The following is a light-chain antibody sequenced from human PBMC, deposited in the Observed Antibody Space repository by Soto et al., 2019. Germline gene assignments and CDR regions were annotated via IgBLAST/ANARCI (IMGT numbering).Light chain of an antibody. CDR2: WAS. J-gene: IGKJ1*01. CDR3: QQYYRPWT. V-gene: IGKV4-1*01. CDR1: QSVLYSSNNKNY. Sequence: DIVMTQSPDSLAVSLGERATINCKSSQSVLYSSNNKNYLAWYQQKPGQPPKLLIYWASTRESGVPDRFGGSGSGTDFTLTIGSLQAEDVAVYYCQQYYRPWTFGQGTKVEIK.